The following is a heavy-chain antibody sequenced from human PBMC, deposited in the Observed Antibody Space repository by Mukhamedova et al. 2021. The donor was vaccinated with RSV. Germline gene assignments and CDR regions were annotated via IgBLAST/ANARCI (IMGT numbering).Heavy chain of an antibody. CDR2: IYHSGIT. V-gene: IGHV4-38-2*01. J-gene: IGHJ4*01. D-gene: IGHD3-16*01. CDR3: SILTPWGPRFYYF. Sequence: GLEWIWSIYHSGITYYNPSLKSRVTISVDTSKNQFSLNLISVTAAFTAVYFCSILTPWGPRFYYFWGHVSLVTVSS.